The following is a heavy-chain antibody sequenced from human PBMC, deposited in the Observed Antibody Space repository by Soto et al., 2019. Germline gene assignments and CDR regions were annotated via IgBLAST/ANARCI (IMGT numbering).Heavy chain of an antibody. J-gene: IGHJ4*02. V-gene: IGHV3-7*03. CDR3: AIIRANDYEIDY. Sequence: EVQLEESGGGLVQPGGSLRLSCAASGFTFGFYWMTWVRQAPGKGLEWVANIKRDGSEQYYVDSVKGRFTISRDNAKNSVFLQMNSLRAVDTAIYYCAIIRANDYEIDYWGQGTLVTVSS. CDR1: GFTFGFYW. D-gene: IGHD4-17*01. CDR2: IKRDGSEQ.